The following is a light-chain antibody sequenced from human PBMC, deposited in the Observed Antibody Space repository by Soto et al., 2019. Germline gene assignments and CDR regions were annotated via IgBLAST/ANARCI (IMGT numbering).Light chain of an antibody. CDR3: LQDYNYPLT. J-gene: IGKJ1*01. CDR1: QGIRND. V-gene: IGKV1-6*01. CDR2: AAS. Sequence: ALQMTQSPSSLSASVGDRVTITCRASQGIRNDLGWYQQKPGKAPKVLIYAASSLQSGVPSRFSGSGSGRDFTLTISSLQPEDFATYYCLQDYNYPLTFGQGTKVEIK.